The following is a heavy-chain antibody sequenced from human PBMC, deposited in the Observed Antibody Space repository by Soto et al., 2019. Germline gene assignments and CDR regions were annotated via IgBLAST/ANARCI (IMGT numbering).Heavy chain of an antibody. CDR1: GGSLSSGGYS. D-gene: IGHD5-18*01. J-gene: IGHJ4*02. V-gene: IGHV4-61*08. Sequence: PSETLSLTCAVSGGSLSSGGYSWSWIPPPPGKGLEWIGYIYYSGSTNYNPSLKSRVTISVDTSKNQFSLKLSSVTAADTAVYYCARFPRGYSYGHFDYWGQGTLVTVSS. CDR3: ARFPRGYSYGHFDY. CDR2: IYYSGST.